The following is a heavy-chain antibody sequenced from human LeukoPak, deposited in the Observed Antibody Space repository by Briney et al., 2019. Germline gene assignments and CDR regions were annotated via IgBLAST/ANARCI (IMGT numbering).Heavy chain of an antibody. Sequence: GGSLRLSCAASGFTFSSYGMHWVRQAPGKGLEWVAVISYDGSNKYYADSVKGRFTISRDNSKNTLYLQMNSLRAEDTAVYYCATPRDFKRWLQLWLDYWGQGTLVTVSS. CDR1: GFTFSSYG. V-gene: IGHV3-30*03. CDR3: ATPRDFKRWLQLWLDY. J-gene: IGHJ4*02. D-gene: IGHD5-24*01. CDR2: ISYDGSNK.